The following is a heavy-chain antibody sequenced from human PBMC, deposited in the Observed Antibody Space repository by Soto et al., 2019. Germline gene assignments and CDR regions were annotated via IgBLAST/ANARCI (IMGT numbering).Heavy chain of an antibody. CDR3: SRVGYYYSSGYPPPFDY. D-gene: IGHD3-22*01. CDR2: ISYDGSNK. V-gene: IGHV3-30-3*01. CDR1: GFTFSSYA. Sequence: GGSLRLSCAASGFTFSSYAMNWVRQAPGKGLEWVAVISYDGSNKYYADSVKGRFTISRDNSKNTLYLQMNSLRAEDTAVYYCSRVGYYYSSGYPPPFDYWGQGTLVTVSS. J-gene: IGHJ4*02.